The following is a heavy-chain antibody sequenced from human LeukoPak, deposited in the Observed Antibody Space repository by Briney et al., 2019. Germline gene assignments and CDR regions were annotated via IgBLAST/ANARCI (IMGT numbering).Heavy chain of an antibody. CDR2: ISSTSSTI. V-gene: IGHV3-48*02. D-gene: IGHD2-21*01. J-gene: IGHJ4*02. Sequence: GGSLRLSCAASGYPFSSFSMNWVRQAPGKGLEWVSYISSTSSTIYYGDSVKGRFTISRDNAKNSLFLQMNGLRDEDTALYYCARERVIAAAGDGFDSWGQGTLVTVSS. CDR3: ARERVIAAAGDGFDS. CDR1: GYPFSSFS.